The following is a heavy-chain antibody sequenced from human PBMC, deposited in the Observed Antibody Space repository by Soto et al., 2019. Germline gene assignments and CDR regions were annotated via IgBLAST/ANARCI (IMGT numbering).Heavy chain of an antibody. Sequence: GGSLRLSCAASGFTVSSNYMSWVRQAPGKGLEWVSVLYSDGSTYYADSVKGRFTISRDNSKNALYFQMNSLRAEDTAVYYCARMGTDYSYWFDYWGQGTLVTVSS. CDR2: LYSDGST. D-gene: IGHD3-9*01. J-gene: IGHJ4*02. CDR1: GFTVSSNY. V-gene: IGHV3-53*01. CDR3: ARMGTDYSYWFDY.